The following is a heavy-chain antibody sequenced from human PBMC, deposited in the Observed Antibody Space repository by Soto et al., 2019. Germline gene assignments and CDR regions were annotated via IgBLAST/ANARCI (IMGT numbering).Heavy chain of an antibody. D-gene: IGHD2-21*02. CDR1: GYTFTIYV. V-gene: IGHV1-3*01. CDR2: INAGNGNT. J-gene: IGHJ4*02. Sequence: ASVKVSCKASGYTFTIYVIHCVRKALGQRLEWMGWINAGNGNTKYSQKFQGRVTITRDTSASTAYMELSSLRSEDTAVYYCARSIVVVTALDYWGQGTLVTVSS. CDR3: ARSIVVVTALDY.